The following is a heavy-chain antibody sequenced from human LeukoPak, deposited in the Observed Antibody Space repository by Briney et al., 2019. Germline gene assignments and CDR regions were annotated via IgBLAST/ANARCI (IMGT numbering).Heavy chain of an antibody. CDR2: ISSSGSTI. V-gene: IGHV3-48*03. CDR3: AELGITMIGGV. Sequence: YPGGSLRLSCEASGFTFSSYEMNWVRQAPGKGLEWVSYISSSGSTIYYADSVKGRFTISRDNAKNSLYLQMNSLRAEDTAVYYCAELGITMIGGVWGKGTTVTISS. CDR1: GFTFSSYE. J-gene: IGHJ6*04. D-gene: IGHD3-10*02.